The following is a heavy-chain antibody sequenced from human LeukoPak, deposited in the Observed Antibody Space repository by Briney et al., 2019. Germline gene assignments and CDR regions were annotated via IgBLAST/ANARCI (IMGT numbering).Heavy chain of an antibody. D-gene: IGHD2-2*01. Sequence: SETLSLTCTVSSGSFRTYYWNWIRQPPGKGLEWIGYIFYNEGTSYNPSLKSRVTISVDTSNNQLSLKVNSVTAADTAMYYCVKSNSRYQPWTLDIWGRGTMVTVSS. CDR3: VKSNSRYQPWTLDI. V-gene: IGHV4-59*01. J-gene: IGHJ3*02. CDR1: SGSFRTYY. CDR2: IFYNEGT.